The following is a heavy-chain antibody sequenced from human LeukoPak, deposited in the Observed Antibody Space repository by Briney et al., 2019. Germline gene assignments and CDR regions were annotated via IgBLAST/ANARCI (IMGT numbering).Heavy chain of an antibody. D-gene: IGHD6-13*01. J-gene: IGHJ6*02. V-gene: IGHV1-2*02. CDR1: GYTFTAYH. CDR2: INLNSGVT. CDR3: ARGETAATGIAMDV. Sequence: ASVKVSCKASGYTFTAYHFHWVRLAPGQGLEWMGWINLNSGVTRYAQKFQDRVTMTRDTSITTAYMELSRLRSDDTAVYYCARGETAATGIAMDVWGQGTTVTVSS.